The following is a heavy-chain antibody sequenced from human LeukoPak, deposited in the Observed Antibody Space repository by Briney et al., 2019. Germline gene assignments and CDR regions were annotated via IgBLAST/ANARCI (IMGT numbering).Heavy chain of an antibody. Sequence: SETLSLTCTVSGGSISSYYWSWIRQPPGKGLVWIGYIYYSGSTNYNPSLKSRVTISIDTSKNQFSLKLSSVTAADTALYYCATQRFLDWYFDYWGQGTLVTVSS. CDR1: GGSISSYY. CDR2: IYYSGST. J-gene: IGHJ4*02. V-gene: IGHV4-59*08. CDR3: ATQRFLDWYFDY. D-gene: IGHD3/OR15-3a*01.